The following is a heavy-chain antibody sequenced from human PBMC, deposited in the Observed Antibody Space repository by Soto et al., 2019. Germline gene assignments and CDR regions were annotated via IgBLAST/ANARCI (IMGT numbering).Heavy chain of an antibody. V-gene: IGHV3-30-3*01. J-gene: IGHJ4*02. CDR3: ARARLDTPALDY. Sequence: QVQLVESGGGVVQPGRSLRLSCAASGFTFRSYAMHWVRQAPGKGLEWVAVISYDGSNEYYADSVKDRLTISRDNSKNTLYLQMNSLRAEDTAVYYCARARLDTPALDYWGQGTLVTVSS. CDR2: ISYDGSNE. CDR1: GFTFRSYA. D-gene: IGHD2-2*01.